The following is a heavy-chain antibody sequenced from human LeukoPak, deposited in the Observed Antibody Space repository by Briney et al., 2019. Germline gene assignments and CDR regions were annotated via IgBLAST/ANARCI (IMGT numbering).Heavy chain of an antibody. V-gene: IGHV3-30-3*01. CDR3: ARAGSHDAYDI. CDR2: ISYDASNK. Sequence: LTGGSLRLSCAASGFTFSSYAMHWVRQAPGKGLEWVAVISYDASNKYYADSVKGRFTISRDNSKNTLYLQMNSLRAEDTAVYYCARAGSHDAYDIWGQGTLVTVSS. D-gene: IGHD1-26*01. CDR1: GFTFSSYA. J-gene: IGHJ3*02.